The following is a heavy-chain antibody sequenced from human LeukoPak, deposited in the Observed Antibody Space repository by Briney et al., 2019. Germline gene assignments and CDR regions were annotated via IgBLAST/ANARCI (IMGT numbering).Heavy chain of an antibody. V-gene: IGHV3-7*01. CDR3: ATDRGWRTSGYYLYYFEY. CDR1: GFIFTNYF. D-gene: IGHD3-3*01. Sequence: HPEGSLRLSCAASGFIFTNYFMSWVRQAPGKGLEWVASIKHDGSEKYYVDSVRGRFTISRDNTMNSLYLLMSSLRAEDTAVYYCATDRGWRTSGYYLYYFEYWGQGTLVTYSS. CDR2: IKHDGSEK. J-gene: IGHJ4*02.